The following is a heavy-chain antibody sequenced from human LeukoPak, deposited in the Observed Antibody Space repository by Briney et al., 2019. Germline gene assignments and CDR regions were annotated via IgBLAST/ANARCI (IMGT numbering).Heavy chain of an antibody. Sequence: GGSLRLSCAASGFTFSNYAMTWVRQAPGKGLEWLSYISSSGGTIHYVDSVKGRFTISRDNAKNSLFLQMNSLRAEDTAVYYCASGVHYSSGWIDIWGQGTMVTVSS. J-gene: IGHJ3*02. D-gene: IGHD6-19*01. CDR2: ISSSGGTI. CDR1: GFTFSNYA. V-gene: IGHV3-48*03. CDR3: ASGVHYSSGWIDI.